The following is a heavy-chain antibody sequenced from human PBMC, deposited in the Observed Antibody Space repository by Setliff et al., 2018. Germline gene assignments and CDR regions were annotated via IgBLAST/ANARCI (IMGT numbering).Heavy chain of an antibody. V-gene: IGHV4-31*03. J-gene: IGHJ3*02. CDR3: ARVALVVVIRNAFGI. CDR1: GGSISSGGYY. CDR2: IYYSGST. Sequence: PSETLSLTCTVSGGSISSGGYYWSWIRQHPGKGLEWIGYIYYSGSTYYNPSLKSRVTISVDTSKNQFSLKLSSVTAVDTAVYYCARVALVVVIRNAFGIWGQGTMVTVSS. D-gene: IGHD2-21*01.